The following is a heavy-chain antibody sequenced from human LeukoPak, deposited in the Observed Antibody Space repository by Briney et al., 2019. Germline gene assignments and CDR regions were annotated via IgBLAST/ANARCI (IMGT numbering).Heavy chain of an antibody. CDR2: INPNSGGT. D-gene: IGHD3-10*01. V-gene: IGHV1-2*02. Sequence: VASVKVSCKASGNTFTGYYMHWVRQAPGQGLEWMGWINPNSGGTNYAQKFQGRVTMTRDTSISTAYMELSRLRSDDTAVYYCARGPPHYYGSGSYPPPRAYGMDVWGQGTTVTVSS. CDR1: GNTFTGYY. CDR3: ARGPPHYYGSGSYPPPRAYGMDV. J-gene: IGHJ6*02.